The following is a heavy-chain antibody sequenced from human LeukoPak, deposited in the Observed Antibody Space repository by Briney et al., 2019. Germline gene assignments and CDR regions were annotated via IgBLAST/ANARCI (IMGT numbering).Heavy chain of an antibody. CDR1: GFTVSTNY. CDR3: AKTSDYYFSFDY. Sequence: QSGGSLRLSCAASGFTVSTNYMSWVRQAPGRGLEWVSTMYSGGSTYYADSVKGRFTISRDSSKNTLYLQMNSLRAEDTAVYYCAKTSDYYFSFDYWGQGTLATVSS. CDR2: MYSGGST. V-gene: IGHV3-53*01. D-gene: IGHD3-22*01. J-gene: IGHJ4*02.